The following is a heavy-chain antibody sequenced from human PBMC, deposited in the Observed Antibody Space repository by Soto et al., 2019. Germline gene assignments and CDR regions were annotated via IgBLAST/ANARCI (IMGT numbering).Heavy chain of an antibody. CDR1: GYTFTSYG. D-gene: IGHD6-13*01. Sequence: ASVKVSCKASGYTFTSYGISWVRQAPGQGLEWMGWISAYNGNTNYAQKLQGRVTMTTDKSTSTAYMELSSLRSEDTAVYYCAVTGYSSSPYDYWGQGTLVTVSS. CDR2: ISAYNGNT. V-gene: IGHV1-18*01. J-gene: IGHJ4*02. CDR3: AVTGYSSSPYDY.